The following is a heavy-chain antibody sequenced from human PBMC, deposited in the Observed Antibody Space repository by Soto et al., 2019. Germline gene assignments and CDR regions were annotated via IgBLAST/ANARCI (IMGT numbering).Heavy chain of an antibody. CDR3: ARAAYGENIGGWFDP. J-gene: IGHJ5*02. V-gene: IGHV4-31*03. D-gene: IGHD3-16*01. CDR1: GGSISSAFYY. CDR2: IYYSGTT. Sequence: SETLSLTCTVSGGSISSAFYYWTWIRQHPGKGLEWIGYIYYSGTTYYNPSLQSRTTISVDTSKNQFSLKLSSMTAADTAVYYCARAAYGENIGGWFDPWGQGTLVTVSS.